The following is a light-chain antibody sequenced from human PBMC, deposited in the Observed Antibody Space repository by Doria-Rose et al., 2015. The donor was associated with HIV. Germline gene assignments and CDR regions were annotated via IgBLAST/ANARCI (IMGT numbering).Light chain of an antibody. J-gene: IGKJ1*01. Sequence: EIVLTQSPGTLSLSPGERATLSCRASQSFSSTYLAWYQQKPGQAPSLLIYDGSTRATGISDRFSASGSWTDFTLTINRLEPEDFALYYCHQYGTSWTFGQGTKVEI. CDR2: DGS. CDR1: QSFSSTY. V-gene: IGKV3-20*01. CDR3: HQYGTSWT.